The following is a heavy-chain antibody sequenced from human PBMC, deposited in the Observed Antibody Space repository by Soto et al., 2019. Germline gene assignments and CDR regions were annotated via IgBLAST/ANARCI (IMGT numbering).Heavy chain of an antibody. V-gene: IGHV3-23*01. CDR2: ISGSGGST. D-gene: IGHD6-6*01. Sequence: PGGSLRLSCAASGFTFSSYAMSWVRQAPGKGLEWVSAISGSGGSTYYADSVKGRFTISRDNSKNTLYLQMNSLRAEDTAVYYCAKSPRYSSSSGLFDYWGQGTLVTVSS. CDR1: GFTFSSYA. J-gene: IGHJ4*02. CDR3: AKSPRYSSSSGLFDY.